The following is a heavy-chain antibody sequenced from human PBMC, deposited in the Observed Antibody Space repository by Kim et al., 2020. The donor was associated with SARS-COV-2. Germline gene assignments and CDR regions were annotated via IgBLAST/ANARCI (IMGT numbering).Heavy chain of an antibody. D-gene: IGHD3-3*01. CDR2: IYYSGST. CDR1: GGSISSYY. CDR3: ARVNLFGVVITEGFYFDY. J-gene: IGHJ4*02. V-gene: IGHV4-59*13. Sequence: SETLSLTCTVSGGSISSYYWSWIRQPRGKGLEWIGYIYYSGSTNYNPSLKSRVTISVDTSKNQFSLKLSSVTAADTAVYYCARVNLFGVVITEGFYFDYWGQGTLVTVSS.